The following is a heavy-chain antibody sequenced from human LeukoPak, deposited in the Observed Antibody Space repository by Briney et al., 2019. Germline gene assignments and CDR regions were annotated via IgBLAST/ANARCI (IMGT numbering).Heavy chain of an antibody. J-gene: IGHJ5*02. CDR1: EFTLRNYW. D-gene: IGHD3-10*01. CDR3: ARPLLYYYGSETYFWFDL. Sequence: GGSLRLSCAASEFTLRNYWMSWVRQAPGKGLEWVATIKEDGNEKYYVDSVKGRFTISRDSAENTLYLQMKSLKAEDTAFYYCARPLLYYYGSETYFWFDLWGQGTLVTVSS. V-gene: IGHV3-7*01. CDR2: IKEDGNEK.